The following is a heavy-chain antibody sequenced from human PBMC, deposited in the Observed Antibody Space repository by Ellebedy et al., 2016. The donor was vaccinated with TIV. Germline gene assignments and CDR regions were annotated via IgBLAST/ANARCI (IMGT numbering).Heavy chain of an antibody. CDR2: INADGTTI. J-gene: IGHJ4*02. D-gene: IGHD5-12*01. V-gene: IGHV3-74*01. Sequence: GESLKISCEASRFTLRGHWMHWVRQAPGKGLVWVSRINADGTTISYVDSVEGRFTISRDNAKNTAYLQMNSLRVEDTAVYYCTRNADIPASFDYWGQGALVTVSS. CDR3: TRNADIPASFDY. CDR1: RFTLRGHW.